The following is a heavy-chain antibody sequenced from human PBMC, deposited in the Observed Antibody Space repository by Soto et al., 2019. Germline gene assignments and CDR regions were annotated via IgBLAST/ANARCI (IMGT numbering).Heavy chain of an antibody. Sequence: GGSLRLSCAASGFTFSSYWMSWVRQAPWKGLEWVANIKQDGSEKYYVDSVKGRFTISRDNAKNSLYLQMNSLRAEDTAVYYCAREETAPYYDFWSGYYTGYFDYWGQGTLVTVSS. CDR3: AREETAPYYDFWSGYYTGYFDY. J-gene: IGHJ4*02. CDR2: IKQDGSEK. V-gene: IGHV3-7*01. D-gene: IGHD3-3*01. CDR1: GFTFSSYW.